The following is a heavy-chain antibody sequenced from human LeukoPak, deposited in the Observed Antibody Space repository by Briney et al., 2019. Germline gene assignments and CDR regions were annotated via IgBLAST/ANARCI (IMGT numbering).Heavy chain of an antibody. CDR1: GFTFISYS. CDR3: AKTYSSSRAHYYYYYYMDV. Sequence: PGGSLRLSCAASGFTFISYSMNWVRQAPGKGLEWVSSISNSSPNIYYADSVKGRFTISRDNSKNTLYLQMNSLRAEDTAVYYCAKTYSSSRAHYYYYYYMDVWGKGTTVTISS. CDR2: ISNSSPNI. V-gene: IGHV3-21*04. D-gene: IGHD6-13*01. J-gene: IGHJ6*03.